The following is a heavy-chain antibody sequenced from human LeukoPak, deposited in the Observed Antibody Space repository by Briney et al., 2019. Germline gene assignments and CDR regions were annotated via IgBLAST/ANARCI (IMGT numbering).Heavy chain of an antibody. CDR3: ARTCYYDSSGYFDAFDI. CDR1: GYTFTDYY. Sequence: GASVKVSCKASGYTFTDYYMHWVRQAPGQGLEWMGWINPNSGGTNFAQKFQGRVTMTRDTSISTAYMELSRLRSDDTAVYYCARTCYYDSSGYFDAFDIWGQGTMVTVSS. V-gene: IGHV1-2*02. CDR2: INPNSGGT. J-gene: IGHJ3*02. D-gene: IGHD3-22*01.